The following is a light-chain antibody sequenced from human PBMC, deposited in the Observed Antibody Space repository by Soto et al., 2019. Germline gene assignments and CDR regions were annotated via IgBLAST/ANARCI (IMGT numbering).Light chain of an antibody. V-gene: IGKV1-39*01. Sequence: DIQMTQSPSALSASVGDRVTISCRTTQNIGTFLSWYQQRPGRAPNLLIYAASRVQSGVPSRFSGRGSGTNFNLTINGLQPEDFAPYFCQQSYTALFAFGPGTTVDVK. J-gene: IGKJ3*01. CDR1: QNIGTF. CDR2: AAS. CDR3: QQSYTALFA.